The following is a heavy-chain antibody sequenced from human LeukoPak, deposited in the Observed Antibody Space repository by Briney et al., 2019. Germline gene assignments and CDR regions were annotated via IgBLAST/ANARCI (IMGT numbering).Heavy chain of an antibody. V-gene: IGHV4-59*01. Sequence: SETLSLTCTVSGGSISSYYWSWIRQPPGKGLEWIGYIYYSGSTNYNPSLKSRVTISVDTSKNQFSLKLSSVTAADTAVYYCARDVDSSSWSDAFDIWGQGTMVTVSS. CDR3: ARDVDSSSWSDAFDI. D-gene: IGHD6-13*01. CDR1: GGSISSYY. J-gene: IGHJ3*02. CDR2: IYYSGST.